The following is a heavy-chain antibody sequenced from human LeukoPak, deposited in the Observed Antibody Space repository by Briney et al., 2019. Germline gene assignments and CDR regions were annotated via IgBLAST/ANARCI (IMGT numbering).Heavy chain of an antibody. J-gene: IGHJ4*02. Sequence: PGGSLRLSCAASGFTFSSYAMNWVRQAPGKGLEWVGRIKSKTDGGTTDYAAPVQGRFTISRDDSKNTLFLQMNSLKTEDTAVYYCTIDIHYDFWSGDSLNWGQGTLVTVSS. D-gene: IGHD3-3*01. V-gene: IGHV3-15*01. CDR3: TIDIHYDFWSGDSLN. CDR2: IKSKTDGGTT. CDR1: GFTFSSYA.